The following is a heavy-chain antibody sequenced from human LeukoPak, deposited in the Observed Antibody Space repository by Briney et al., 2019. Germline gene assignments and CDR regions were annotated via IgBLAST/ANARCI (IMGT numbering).Heavy chain of an antibody. CDR3: ARTSDYSDYHHVDY. J-gene: IGHJ4*02. Sequence: SETLSLTCTVSGGSISSYYWSWIRQPPGKGLEWIGYIYYSGSTNYNPSLKSRVTISVDTSKNQSSLKLSSVTAADTAVYYCARTSDYSDYHHVDYWGQGTLVTVSS. V-gene: IGHV4-59*08. CDR2: IYYSGST. CDR1: GGSISSYY. D-gene: IGHD4-11*01.